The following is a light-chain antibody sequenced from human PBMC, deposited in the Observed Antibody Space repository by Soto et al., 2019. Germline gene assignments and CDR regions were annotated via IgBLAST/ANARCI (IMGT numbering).Light chain of an antibody. CDR3: QQYGGSPIT. J-gene: IGKJ5*01. CDR1: QSVTTR. V-gene: IGKV3-20*01. CDR2: GAS. Sequence: IVLTQSPGTLSLSPGERVTLSCRASQSVTTRLAGYQHKPGQAPTVLMSGASNRASGVPDRFSGSGAGTDFTLTITGLEPEDFALYYGQQYGGSPITFGLGTRQQIK.